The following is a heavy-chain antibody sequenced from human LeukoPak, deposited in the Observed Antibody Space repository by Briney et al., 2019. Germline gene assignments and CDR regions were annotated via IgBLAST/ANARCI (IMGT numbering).Heavy chain of an antibody. CDR3: ARGLEVRARVGYHYYMDV. CDR2: VYSENT. V-gene: IGHV4-39*07. J-gene: IGHJ6*03. CDR1: GDSISSSSFF. Sequence: KSSETLSLTCTVSGDSISSSSFFWGWIRQPPGKGLEWIGAVYSENTYYNPSLKSRFSISVDTSKNQFSLTMSSVTAADTAVYFCARGLEVRARVGYHYYMDVWGKGTPVTVSS. D-gene: IGHD1-26*01.